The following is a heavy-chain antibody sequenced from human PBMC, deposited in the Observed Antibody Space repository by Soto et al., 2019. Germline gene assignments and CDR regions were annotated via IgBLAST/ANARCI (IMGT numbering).Heavy chain of an antibody. CDR1: VYRVSIRSVS. CDR2: TYYRARWYS. V-gene: IGHV6-1*01. J-gene: IGHJ6*02. CDR3: ARCEEDSGYEYFGFDV. D-gene: IGHD5-12*01. Sequence: SQAPSHTCVLSVYRVSIRSVSWNSARHAASRGLEWLGRTYYRARWYSDFAVSVRGRIVIKEDTSKNQFSQQLNSVTHEDTAVYFCARCEEDSGYEYFGFDVWGQGTTVTVSS.